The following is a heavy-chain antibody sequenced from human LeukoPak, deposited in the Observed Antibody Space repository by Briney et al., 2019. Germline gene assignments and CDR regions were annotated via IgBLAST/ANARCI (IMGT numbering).Heavy chain of an antibody. CDR3: ARVGYSYGYGPPYYYGMDV. CDR2: FYSGGGT. D-gene: IGHD5-18*01. V-gene: IGHV3-66*01. J-gene: IGHJ6*02. Sequence: GRSLRLSCAPSGFTLRSTYMSWVPEAPGTGLEWGSVFYSGGGTDDADSMKGRFTISRDNSENTVYLQMNRLGAEQTALYYCARVGYSYGYGPPYYYGMDVWGQGTTVTVSS. CDR1: GFTLRSTY.